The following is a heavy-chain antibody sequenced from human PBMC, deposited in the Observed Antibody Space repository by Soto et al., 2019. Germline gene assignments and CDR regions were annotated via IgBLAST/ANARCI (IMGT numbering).Heavy chain of an antibody. CDR1: GFTFSAYY. V-gene: IGHV1-2*02. Sequence: QVQLVQSGAEVKKPGASVKVSCKASGFTFSAYYIYWVRQAPGQGLEWIGWINPNSGGTNNAQKFQGRVTMTRDTSTSTVYMELRALIPDDTAVYYCARSLLDEYSSSWRSAYYGMDVWGQGTTVTVSS. CDR2: INPNSGGT. D-gene: IGHD6-13*01. CDR3: ARSLLDEYSSSWRSAYYGMDV. J-gene: IGHJ6*02.